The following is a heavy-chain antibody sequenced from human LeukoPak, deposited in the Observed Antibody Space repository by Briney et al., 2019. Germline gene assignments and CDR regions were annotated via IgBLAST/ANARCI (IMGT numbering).Heavy chain of an antibody. V-gene: IGHV3-74*01. D-gene: IGHD1-26*01. CDR3: AIDPSGSHS. Sequence: PGGSLRLSCAASGFTFSNYWLHWVRQAPGKGLVWVSRINTDGSSTSYADSVKGRFTISRDNAKSTLYLQMNSLRAEDTAVYYCAIDPSGSHSWGQGTLVTVSS. J-gene: IGHJ4*02. CDR2: INTDGSST. CDR1: GFTFSNYW.